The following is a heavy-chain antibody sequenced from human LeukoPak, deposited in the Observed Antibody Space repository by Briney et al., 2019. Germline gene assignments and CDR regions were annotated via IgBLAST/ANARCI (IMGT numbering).Heavy chain of an antibody. CDR2: INPSGGST. CDR3: ASEGSGYYDFWSGYYTTYYGMDV. Sequence: ASVKVSFKASGYTFTSYYMHWARQAPGQGLEWVGIINPSGGSTSYAQKFQGRVTMTRDTSTSTVYMELSSLRSEDTAVYYCASEGSGYYDFWSGYYTTYYGMDVWGQGTTVTVSS. J-gene: IGHJ6*02. D-gene: IGHD3-3*01. V-gene: IGHV1-46*01. CDR1: GYTFTSYY.